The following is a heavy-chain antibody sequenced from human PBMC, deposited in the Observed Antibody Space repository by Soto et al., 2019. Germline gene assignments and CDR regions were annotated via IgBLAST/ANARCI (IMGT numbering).Heavy chain of an antibody. D-gene: IGHD3-22*01. CDR1: GFTFSSYA. Sequence: GGSLRLSCAASGFTFSSYAMSWVRQAPGKGLEWVSAISGSGGSTYYADSVKGRFTISRDNSKNTLYLQMNSLRAEDTTVYYCATQSPREYCYDSSGYYYGWGQGTLVTVSS. V-gene: IGHV3-23*01. CDR3: ATQSPREYCYDSSGYYYG. CDR2: ISGSGGST. J-gene: IGHJ4*02.